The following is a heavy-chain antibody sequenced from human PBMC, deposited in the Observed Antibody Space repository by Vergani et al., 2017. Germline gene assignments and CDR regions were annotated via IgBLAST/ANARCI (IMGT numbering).Heavy chain of an antibody. V-gene: IGHV3-30-3*01. CDR2: ISYDGSNK. CDR3: ARGGSSWPYYYYYMDV. CDR1: GFTFSSYA. J-gene: IGHJ6*03. D-gene: IGHD6-13*01. Sequence: VQLVESGGGVVQPGRSLRLSCAASGFTFSSYAMHWVRQAPGKGLEWVAVISYDGSNKYYADSVKGRFTISRDNSKNTLYLQMNSLRAEDTAVYYCARGGSSWPYYYYYMDVWGKGTTVTVSS.